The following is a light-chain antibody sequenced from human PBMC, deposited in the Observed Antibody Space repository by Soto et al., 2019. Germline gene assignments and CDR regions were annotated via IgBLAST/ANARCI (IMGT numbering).Light chain of an antibody. CDR2: GAS. J-gene: IGKJ3*01. Sequence: EIVRTQSPATLYVSTGERATLSCRASQGVSSNLAWYQQKPGHAPRLLIYGASTRATGIPARFSGSGSGTDFTLTISSLQSEDFAVYYCQQYNNWPFTFGSGTTVDIK. V-gene: IGKV3-15*01. CDR3: QQYNNWPFT. CDR1: QGVSSN.